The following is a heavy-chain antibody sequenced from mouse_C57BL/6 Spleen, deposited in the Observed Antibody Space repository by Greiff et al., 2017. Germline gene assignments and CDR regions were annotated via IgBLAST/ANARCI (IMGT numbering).Heavy chain of an antibody. V-gene: IGHV1-69*01. Sequence: QVQLQQSGAELVMPGASVKLSCKASGYTFTSYWMHWVKQRPGQGLEWIGEIDPSDSYTNYNQKFKGKSTLTVDKSSSTAYMQLSSLTSEDSAVYYCAGGYSNYPAWFAYWGQGTLVTVSA. CDR3: AGGYSNYPAWFAY. CDR1: GYTFTSYW. D-gene: IGHD2-5*01. J-gene: IGHJ3*01. CDR2: IDPSDSYT.